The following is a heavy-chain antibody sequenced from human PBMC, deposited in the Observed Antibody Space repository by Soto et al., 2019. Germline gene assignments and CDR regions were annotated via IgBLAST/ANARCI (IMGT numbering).Heavy chain of an antibody. CDR2: INAGNGNT. D-gene: IGHD3-10*01. J-gene: IGHJ4*02. V-gene: IGHV1-3*01. CDR3: AREDYYGSGSYYKVDWEMAFDY. CDR1: GYTFTSYA. Sequence: QVQLVQSGAEVKKPGASVKVSCKASGYTFTSYAMHWVRQAPGQRLEWMGWINAGNGNTKYSQKFQGRVTITRDTSAGTGYMGLSSLRSEDTAVYYCAREDYYGSGSYYKVDWEMAFDYWGQGTLVTVSS.